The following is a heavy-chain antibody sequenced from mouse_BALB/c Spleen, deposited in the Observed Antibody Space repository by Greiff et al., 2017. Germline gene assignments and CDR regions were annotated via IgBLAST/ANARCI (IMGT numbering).Heavy chain of an antibody. J-gene: IGHJ2*01. CDR2: INPSNGRT. CDR1: GYTFTSYW. Sequence: QVQLQQSGAELVKPGDSVKMSCTASGYTFTSYWMHRVKQRPGQGLVWIGEINPSNGRTNYHEKYKSNATRPEDKSSSTAYMQLSSLTSEDSAVYYGARHSYFGYWGQGSTLTVSS. CDR3: ARHSYFGY. V-gene: IGHV1S81*02.